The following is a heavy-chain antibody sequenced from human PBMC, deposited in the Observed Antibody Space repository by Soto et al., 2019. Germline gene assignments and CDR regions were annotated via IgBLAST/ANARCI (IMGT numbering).Heavy chain of an antibody. J-gene: IGHJ4*02. D-gene: IGHD2-8*01. Sequence: QVQLQESGSGLLKPSQTLCLDCSVSGDSLRRGFHHWSWIRQTPGKGLQLIGYIDTNGDTHYDPSLRNRLNMSIVTTESRFSLKVTSVTAADTAVYYCARGTVYYCPNDKCGFFFDHWGQGALVTVTS. CDR3: ARGTVYYCPNDKCGFFFDH. CDR1: GDSLRRGFHH. V-gene: IGHV4-31*03. CDR2: IDTNGDT.